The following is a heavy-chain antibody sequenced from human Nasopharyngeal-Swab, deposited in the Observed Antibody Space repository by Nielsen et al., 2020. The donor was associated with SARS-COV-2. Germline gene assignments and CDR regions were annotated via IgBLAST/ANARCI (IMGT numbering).Heavy chain of an antibody. D-gene: IGHD6-19*01. CDR2: ISWNSGSI. CDR1: GFTFDDYA. Sequence: GGSLRLSCAASGFTFDDYAMHWVRHAPGKGLEWVSGISWNSGSIGYADSVKGRFTISRDNAKNSLYLQMNSLRAEDTALYYCANLLSGWYAGNAFDIWGQGTMVTVSS. CDR3: ANLLSGWYAGNAFDI. V-gene: IGHV3-9*01. J-gene: IGHJ3*02.